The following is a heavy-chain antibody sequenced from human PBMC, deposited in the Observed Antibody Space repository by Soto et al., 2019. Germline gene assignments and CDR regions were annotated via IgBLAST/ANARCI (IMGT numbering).Heavy chain of an antibody. CDR3: ARDSGYSSLDY. J-gene: IGHJ4*02. CDR2: LYYSGST. Sequence: QVQLQESGPGLVKPAQTLSLTCTVSGGSISSGGYYWSWIRQHPGKGLEWIGYLYYSGSTYYKPSLKSRFTLPVDTSKNQFSLKLSSVTAADTAVYYCARDSGYSSLDYWGQGTLVTVSS. CDR1: GGSISSGGYY. V-gene: IGHV4-31*03. D-gene: IGHD6-13*01.